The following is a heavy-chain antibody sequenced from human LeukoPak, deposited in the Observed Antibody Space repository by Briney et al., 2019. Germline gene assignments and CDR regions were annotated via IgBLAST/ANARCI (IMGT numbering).Heavy chain of an antibody. Sequence: SETLSLTCAVYGGSFSGYYWSWIRQPPGKGLEWIGEINHSGSTNYNPSLKSRVTISVDTSKNQFSLKLSSVTAADTAVYYCARGQDHYYYYTDVWGKGTTATVSS. CDR3: ARGQDHYYYYTDV. J-gene: IGHJ6*03. V-gene: IGHV4-34*01. CDR2: INHSGST. CDR1: GGSFSGYY.